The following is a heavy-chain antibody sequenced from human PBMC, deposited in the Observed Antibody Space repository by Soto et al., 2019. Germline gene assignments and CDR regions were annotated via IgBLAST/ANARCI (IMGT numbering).Heavy chain of an antibody. V-gene: IGHV3-23*01. CDR3: AKLGSSAWSPHYYFDY. Sequence: EVQLLESGGGLVQPGGSLRLSCAASGFTFNNYAMGWVRQAPGKGLEWVSAITGSGSDTYYLDSVKGRFTISRDNSKITLVLQVNSLRAEDTAIDYGAKLGSSAWSPHYYFDYWGQGTLVTVSS. CDR2: ITGSGSDT. J-gene: IGHJ4*02. D-gene: IGHD3-10*01. CDR1: GFTFNNYA.